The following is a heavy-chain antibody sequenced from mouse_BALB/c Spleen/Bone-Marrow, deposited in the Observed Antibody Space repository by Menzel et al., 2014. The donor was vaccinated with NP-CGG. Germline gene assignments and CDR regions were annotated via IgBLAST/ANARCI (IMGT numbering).Heavy chain of an antibody. D-gene: IGHD1-2*01. CDR1: GYTFTNYD. J-gene: IGHJ2*01. CDR2: IFPGNGST. CDR3: ARSNSISTATDY. Sequence: VKLQESGAELVKPGASVKLSCKASGYTFTNYDINWVRRRPEQGLEWIGWIFPGNGSTNYNEKFKGKATLTTDKSSSTAYMQLSRLTSEDSAVYFCARSNSISTATDYWGQGTTLTVSS. V-gene: IGHV1-75*01.